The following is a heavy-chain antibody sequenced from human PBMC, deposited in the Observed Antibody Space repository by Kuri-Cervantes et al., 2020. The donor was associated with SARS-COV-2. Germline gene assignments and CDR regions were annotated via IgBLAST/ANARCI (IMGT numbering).Heavy chain of an antibody. CDR3: AGRNYYYYYGMDV. CDR2: IYYSGST. V-gene: IGHV4-30-4*01. J-gene: IGHJ6*02. CDR1: GGSISSGDYY. Sequence: SETLSLTCTVSGGSISSGDYYWTWIRQPPGKGLEWIGYIYYSGSTDYNPSLKSRVTISVDTSKNQFSLKLNSVTAADTAVYYCAGRNYYYYYGMDVWGQGTTVTVSS.